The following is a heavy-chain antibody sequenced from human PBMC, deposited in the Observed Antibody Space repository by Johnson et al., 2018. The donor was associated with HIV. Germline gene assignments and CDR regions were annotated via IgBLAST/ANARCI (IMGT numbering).Heavy chain of an antibody. D-gene: IGHD3-22*01. V-gene: IGHV3-30-3*02. CDR3: ARGDYDDSSGSDDAFDI. Sequence: QVQLVESGGGLVQPGRSLRLSCAASGFTFSTYAMHWVRQAPGKGLAWVAAISYDGVTKYYADSVKGRFTISRENSKNTLSLQMNSLRAEDTAVYYCARGDYDDSSGSDDAFDIWGQGTMVTVSS. CDR2: ISYDGVTK. CDR1: GFTFSTYA. J-gene: IGHJ3*02.